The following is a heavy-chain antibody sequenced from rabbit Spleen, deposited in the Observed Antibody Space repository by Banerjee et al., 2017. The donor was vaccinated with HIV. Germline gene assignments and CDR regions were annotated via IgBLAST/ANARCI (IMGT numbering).Heavy chain of an antibody. CDR2: IDPIFGRT. D-gene: IGHD2-1*01. V-gene: IGHV1S47*01. Sequence: QEQLMESGGGLVQPGGSLKLSCKASGFDFSNYGVTWVRQAPGKGLEWIGYIDPIFGRTYYASWVNGRFTISSHNAQNTLYLQLSSLTAADTATYFCVRDQAGDADYGPYYLNLWGQGTLVTVS. CDR1: GFDFSNYG. CDR3: VRDQAGDADYGPYYLNL. J-gene: IGHJ4*01.